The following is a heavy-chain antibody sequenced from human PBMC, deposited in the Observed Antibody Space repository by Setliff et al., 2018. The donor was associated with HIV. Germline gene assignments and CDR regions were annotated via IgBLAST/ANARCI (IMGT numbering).Heavy chain of an antibody. D-gene: IGHD3-22*01. Sequence: GSLRLSCAASGFTFGDYAMSWVRQAPGKGLEWVGFIRSEAYGGTAEYAASVKGRFSISRDDSKSIAYLQMNSLKTEDIAVYFCARPRVVVTPFDAFDIWGQGTMVTVSS. CDR1: GFTFGDYA. CDR2: IRSEAYGGTA. CDR3: ARPRVVVTPFDAFDI. V-gene: IGHV3-49*04. J-gene: IGHJ3*02.